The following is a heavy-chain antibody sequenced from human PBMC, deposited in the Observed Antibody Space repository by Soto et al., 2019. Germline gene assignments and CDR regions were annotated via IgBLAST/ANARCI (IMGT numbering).Heavy chain of an antibody. CDR3: AHAGDYDLLTFDH. CDR1: GFSLSTYHMG. J-gene: IGHJ4*02. CDR2: IYWDDVK. Sequence: QITLKESGPTLVRPAQTLTLTCDFSGFSLSTYHMGVAWIRQPPRKALEWLALIYWDDVKRYSPSLKDRLAISKGTSSNQVVLTITNVDPGDTATYFCAHAGDYDLLTFDHWGPGTLVTVSS. D-gene: IGHD4-17*01. V-gene: IGHV2-5*02.